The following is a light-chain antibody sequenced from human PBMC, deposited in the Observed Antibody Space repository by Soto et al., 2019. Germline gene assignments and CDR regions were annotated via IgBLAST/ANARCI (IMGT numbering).Light chain of an antibody. V-gene: IGLV2-8*01. J-gene: IGLJ1*01. CDR2: EVS. CDR3: SSYAGSNNSHNYV. CDR1: SSDVGGYNY. Sequence: QSALTQPPSASGSPGQSVTISCTGTSSDVGGYNYVSWYQQHPGKAPKLMIYEVSKRPSGVPDRFSGSKSGNTASLTVSGLQAEDEADYYCSSYAGSNNSHNYVFGTGTKLTVL.